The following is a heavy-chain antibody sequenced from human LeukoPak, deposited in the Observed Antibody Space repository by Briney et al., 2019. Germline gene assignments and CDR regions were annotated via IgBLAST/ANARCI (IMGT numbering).Heavy chain of an antibody. V-gene: IGHV3-74*01. D-gene: IGHD2-15*01. CDR2: INGDGTST. CDR1: GFTFRTYW. J-gene: IGHJ4*02. Sequence: PGGSLRLTCAASGFTFRTYWMHWVRQVPGKGLVWVSRINGDGTSTNYADSVKGRFTISRDNAKNTLYLQMNSLRAEDTAVYFCVRDGQGSTPLDYWGQGTLVTVFS. CDR3: VRDGQGSTPLDY.